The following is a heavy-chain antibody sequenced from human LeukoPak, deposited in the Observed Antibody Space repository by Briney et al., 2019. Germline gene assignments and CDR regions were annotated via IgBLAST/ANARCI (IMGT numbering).Heavy chain of an antibody. CDR2: IYYIGST. CDR1: GGSIISYS. V-gene: IGHV4-59*08. D-gene: IGHD4-23*01. J-gene: IGHJ4*02. CDR3: AGMLRNSEFDY. Sequence: SETLSLTCTVSGGSIISYSWSWIRQPPGKGLEWIGYIYYIGSTNYNPSLKSRVTISVDTSKNQFSLKLSSVTAADTAVYYCAGMLRNSEFDYWGQGTLVTVSS.